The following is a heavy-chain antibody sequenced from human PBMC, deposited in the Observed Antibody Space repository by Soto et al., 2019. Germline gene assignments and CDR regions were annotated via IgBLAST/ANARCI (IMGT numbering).Heavy chain of an antibody. CDR2: IIHSEST. CDR1: GGSFSAYY. D-gene: IGHD2-21*01. Sequence: PSETLSLTCAVYGGSFSAYYWSWVRQPPGKGLEWIGEIIHSESTXXXXXXKSRVTISVDTSKNQFSLKLSSVTAADTAVYXCARQRPXXGRWXFANYYGMDXXXXGTPV. V-gene: IGHV4-34*12. CDR3: ARQRPXXGRWXFANYYGMDX. J-gene: IGHJ6*01.